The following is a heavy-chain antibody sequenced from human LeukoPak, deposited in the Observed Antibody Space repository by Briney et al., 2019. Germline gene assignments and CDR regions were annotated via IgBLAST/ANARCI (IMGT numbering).Heavy chain of an antibody. CDR3: ARRGWSGRAFDY. Sequence: SETLSLTCTVSGGSITSGAYYWTWIRQPAGKGLEWIGLIYTSGTTNYNPSLKSRVTISLDTSKNQFSLKLSSVTAADTAVYYCARRGWSGRAFDYWGQGTLVTVSS. J-gene: IGHJ4*02. D-gene: IGHD3-3*01. CDR2: IYTSGTT. V-gene: IGHV4-61*02. CDR1: GGSITSGAYY.